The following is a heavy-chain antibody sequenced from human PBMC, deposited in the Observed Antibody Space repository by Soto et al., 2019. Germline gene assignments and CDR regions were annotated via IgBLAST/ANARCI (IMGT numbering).Heavy chain of an antibody. Sequence: GGSLRLSCAASGFTFSSYAMNWVRQAPGKGLEWVSSINGNGRKTSYADSVRGRFTISRDNSKKTLFLHVNSLRAEDTAVYYCGKDLNFDFWTGYRYYAMEIWGQGTTVTVSS. CDR2: INGNGRKT. CDR1: GFTFSSYA. D-gene: IGHD3-3*01. V-gene: IGHV3-23*01. J-gene: IGHJ6*02. CDR3: GKDLNFDFWTGYRYYAMEI.